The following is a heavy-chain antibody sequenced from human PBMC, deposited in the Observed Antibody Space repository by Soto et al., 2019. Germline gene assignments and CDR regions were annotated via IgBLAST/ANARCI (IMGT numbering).Heavy chain of an antibody. CDR2: ISYDGSNK. J-gene: IGHJ6*02. CDR3: AKDKIQLWPYGMDV. V-gene: IGHV3-30*18. Sequence: VGSLRLSCAASGFTFSSYGMHWVRQAPGKGLEWVAVISYDGSNKYYAGSVKGRFTISRDNSKNTLYLQMNSLRAEDTAVYYCAKDKIQLWPYGMDVWGQGTTVTVSS. CDR1: GFTFSSYG. D-gene: IGHD5-18*01.